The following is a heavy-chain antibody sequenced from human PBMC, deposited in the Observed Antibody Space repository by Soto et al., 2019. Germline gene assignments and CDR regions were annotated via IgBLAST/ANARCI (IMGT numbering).Heavy chain of an antibody. CDR3: ARGLRGELSPGGIDQFDP. Sequence: QLVDSGGGSVQPGGSLRLSCAASGFTFSSYAMNWVRQAPGKGLEWVSYISSSGGTIFYADSVKGRFTISRDNARNALSLQMNSLRAEDTAVYYCARGLRGELSPGGIDQFDPWGHGTLVTVSS. CDR1: GFTFSSYA. CDR2: ISSSGGTI. V-gene: IGHV3-48*03. D-gene: IGHD3-10*01. J-gene: IGHJ5*02.